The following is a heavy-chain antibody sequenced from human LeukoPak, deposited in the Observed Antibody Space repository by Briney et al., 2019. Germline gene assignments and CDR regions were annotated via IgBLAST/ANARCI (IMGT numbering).Heavy chain of an antibody. Sequence: SETLSLTCTVSGGSISSYYWSWIWQRPGKGLEWIGYIYTSGSTNYNPSLKSRVTISVDTSKNQFSLKLSSVTAADTAVYYCASSLAAAGHNWFDPWGQGTLVTVSS. V-gene: IGHV4-4*09. CDR2: IYTSGST. CDR3: ASSLAAAGHNWFDP. CDR1: GGSISSYY. D-gene: IGHD6-13*01. J-gene: IGHJ5*02.